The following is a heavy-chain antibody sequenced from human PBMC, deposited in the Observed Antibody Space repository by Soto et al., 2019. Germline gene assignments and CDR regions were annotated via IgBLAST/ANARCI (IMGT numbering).Heavy chain of an antibody. CDR1: GGSVSSGDYF. CDR3: ARSPNYYYYGFDV. Sequence: LSLTCTVSGGSVSSGDYFWSWLRQSPGKRLEWIAYIYYSGSTNYNPSLKSRATISVDTSKSQVSLTLTSMTAADAALYYCARSPNYYYYGFDVWGKGTAVTVSS. J-gene: IGHJ6*04. D-gene: IGHD3-10*01. V-gene: IGHV4-61*08. CDR2: IYYSGST.